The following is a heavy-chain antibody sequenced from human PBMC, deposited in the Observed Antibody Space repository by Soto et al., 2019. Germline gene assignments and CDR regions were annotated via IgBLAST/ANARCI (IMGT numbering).Heavy chain of an antibody. CDR1: GGSISSGHYP. D-gene: IGHD2-21*01. J-gene: IGHJ4*02. Sequence: SETLSLTCAVSGGSISSGHYPWTWIRQPPGKGLEWIGYIYPGGKTYYSSSLKSRVTIALDTSKSLVSLRLTSVTAADTAVYFCARLVGVALSPWGQGTLVTVSS. CDR3: ARLVGVALSP. CDR2: IYPGGKT. V-gene: IGHV4-30-2*01.